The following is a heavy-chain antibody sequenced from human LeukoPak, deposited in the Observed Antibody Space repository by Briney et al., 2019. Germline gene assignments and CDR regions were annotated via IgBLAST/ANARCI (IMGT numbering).Heavy chain of an antibody. CDR2: IYTSGST. CDR3: ASWYYDSSGYRFDY. J-gene: IGHJ4*02. CDR1: GGSISSYY. V-gene: IGHV4-4*07. D-gene: IGHD3-22*01. Sequence: SETLSLTCTVSGGSISSYYWSWIRQPAGKGLEWIGRIYTSGSTYYNPSLKSRVTMSVDTSKNQFSLRLSSVTAADMAVYYCASWYYDSSGYRFDYWGQGTLVTVSS.